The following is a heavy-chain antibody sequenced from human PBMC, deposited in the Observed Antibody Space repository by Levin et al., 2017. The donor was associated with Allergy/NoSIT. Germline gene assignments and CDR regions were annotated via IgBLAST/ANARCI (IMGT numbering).Heavy chain of an antibody. CDR3: ARDGAASGGDFDF. CDR1: GFTFSDYY. J-gene: IGHJ4*02. Sequence: SCAASGFTFSDYYMSWIRQAPGKGLEWVSYITSSSSHTNYADSVKGRFTISRDNAKNSLDLQMNSLRAEDTAVYYCARDGAASGGDFDFWGQGTLVTVSS. V-gene: IGHV3-11*05. D-gene: IGHD6-13*01. CDR2: ITSSSSHT.